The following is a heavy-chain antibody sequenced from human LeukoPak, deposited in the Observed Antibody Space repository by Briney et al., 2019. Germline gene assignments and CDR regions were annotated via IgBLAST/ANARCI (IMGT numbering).Heavy chain of an antibody. CDR3: ARGCSSTSCYGFDY. J-gene: IGHJ4*02. CDR1: GFTVSSKY. D-gene: IGHD2-2*01. Sequence: GGSLRLSCAASGFTVSSKYMSWVRQAPWKWLECVSVIYSGGSTDYADFVKGRFTISRDNSKNTLYLQMNSLRAEDTAVYYCARGCSSTSCYGFDYWGQGTLVTVSS. V-gene: IGHV3-53*01. CDR2: IYSGGST.